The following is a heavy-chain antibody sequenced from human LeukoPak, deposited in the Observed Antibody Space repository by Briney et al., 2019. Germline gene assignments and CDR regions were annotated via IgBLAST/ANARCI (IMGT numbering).Heavy chain of an antibody. J-gene: IGHJ1*01. CDR2: TNPNSGGT. CDR3: EREVGYCSSTSCSSRNFQH. CDR1: GYTFTGDY. Sequence: ASVKVSCKASGYTFTGDYMHWVRQAPGQGLEWMGWTNPNSGGTNYAQKFQVRVTMTRDTSISTAYMELSRLRSDDTAVYHCEREVGYCSSTSCSSRNFQHWGQGTLVTVSS. D-gene: IGHD2-2*01. V-gene: IGHV1-2*02.